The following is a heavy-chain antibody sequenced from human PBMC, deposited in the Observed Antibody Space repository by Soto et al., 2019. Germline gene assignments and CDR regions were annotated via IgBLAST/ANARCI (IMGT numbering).Heavy chain of an antibody. CDR3: ARGLCTGGTCYGLTVDF. Sequence: QVQLVQSGAEVKKPGASVKVSCKASGYIFTSHDINWVRHVPGQGFECMGWMSPFSGNTGSAQKFQGRVSLTRNTSINTSYMELSSLTSDDTAVYYCARGLCTGGTCYGLTVDFWGQGTTVTVSS. CDR2: MSPFSGNT. J-gene: IGHJ3*01. CDR1: GYIFTSHD. D-gene: IGHD2-15*01. V-gene: IGHV1-8*01.